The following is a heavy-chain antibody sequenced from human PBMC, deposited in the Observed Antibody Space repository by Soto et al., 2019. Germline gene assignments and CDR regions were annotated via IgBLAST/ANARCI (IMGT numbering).Heavy chain of an antibody. CDR3: ARRLARGVIGWFDP. CDR2: LYYTGRT. V-gene: IGHV4-39*02. J-gene: IGHJ5*02. Sequence: SETLSLTCTVSGGSISSGTYYWGWIRQPPGKGLEWIGSLYYTGRTYYSPSLKSRVTISVDTSKNHFSLNLTSVTAAVTAVYYCARRLARGVIGWFDPWGQGTLVTVSS. CDR1: GGSISSGTYY. D-gene: IGHD3-10*01.